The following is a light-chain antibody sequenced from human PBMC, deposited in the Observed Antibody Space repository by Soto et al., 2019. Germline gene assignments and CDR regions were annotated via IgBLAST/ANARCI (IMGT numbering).Light chain of an antibody. V-gene: IGKV1-39*01. CDR3: QQSYRIPPP. CDR1: QSISSY. CDR2: AAY. Sequence: DIQMTQSPSSLSASVGDRVTITCRASQSISSYLNWYRQKPGKAPELLIYAAYSLQSGVPSRFSGRRSETDFTLTIRSLQPEDFGTYYCQQSYRIPPPFGRGTKVDI. J-gene: IGKJ3*01.